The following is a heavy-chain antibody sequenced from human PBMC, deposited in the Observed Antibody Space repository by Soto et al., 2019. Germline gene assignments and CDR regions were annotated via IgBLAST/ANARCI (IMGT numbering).Heavy chain of an antibody. CDR2: MNPDSGNT. D-gene: IGHD5-12*01. Sequence: QVQLVQSGAEVKKPGASVSVSCKASGYNFATHDINWVRQASGQGLEWMGWMNPDSGNTGPAQKFQGRVTMTRDTSTNTAYMDLSYLSSDDTAVYYCVRVRRFWEGGYFLDHWGQGTLVTVSS. CDR1: GYNFATHD. V-gene: IGHV1-8*01. CDR3: VRVRRFWEGGYFLDH. J-gene: IGHJ4*02.